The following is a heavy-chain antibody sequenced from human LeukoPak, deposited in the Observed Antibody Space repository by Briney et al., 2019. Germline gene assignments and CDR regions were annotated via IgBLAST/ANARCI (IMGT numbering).Heavy chain of an antibody. CDR3: ARAPAAMGGDAFDI. D-gene: IGHD2-2*01. V-gene: IGHV4-39*07. CDR1: GGSINDVNHY. CDR2: IYRANT. Sequence: SETLSLTCTVSGGSINDVNHYWGWIRQPPGKGLQWVASIYRANTFYSPSLKSRLTISVDTSKNQISLKVYSVTAADTAVYYCARAPAAMGGDAFDIWGQGTMVTVSS. J-gene: IGHJ3*02.